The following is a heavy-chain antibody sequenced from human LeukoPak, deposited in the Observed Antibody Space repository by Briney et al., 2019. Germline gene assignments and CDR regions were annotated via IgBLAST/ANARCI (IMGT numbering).Heavy chain of an antibody. J-gene: IGHJ4*02. Sequence: GGSLRLSCAASGFTFSSYAMSWVRQAPGKGLEWVSAISGSGGSTYYADSVKGRFTISRDNSKNTLYLQMNSLRAEDTAVYYCAEDVNILTGYFLDYWGQGTLVTVSS. D-gene: IGHD3-9*01. CDR1: GFTFSSYA. V-gene: IGHV3-23*01. CDR2: ISGSGGST. CDR3: AEDVNILTGYFLDY.